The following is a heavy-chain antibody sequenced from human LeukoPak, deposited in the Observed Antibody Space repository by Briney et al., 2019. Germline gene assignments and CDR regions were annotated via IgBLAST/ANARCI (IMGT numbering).Heavy chain of an antibody. V-gene: IGHV3-64*01. CDR3: ARGGETYYYGSGSYYNTRFFDY. D-gene: IGHD3-10*01. CDR2: ISSNGGST. Sequence: PGGSLRLSCAASGFTFSSYAMHWVRQAPGKGLKYVSAISSNGGSTYYANSVKGRFTISRDNSKNTLYLQMGSLRAEDMAVYYCARGGETYYYGSGSYYNTRFFDYWGQGTLVTVSS. CDR1: GFTFSSYA. J-gene: IGHJ4*02.